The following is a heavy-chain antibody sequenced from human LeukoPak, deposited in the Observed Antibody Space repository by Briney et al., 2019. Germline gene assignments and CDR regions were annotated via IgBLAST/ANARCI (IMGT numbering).Heavy chain of an antibody. D-gene: IGHD6-19*01. CDR3: ARALAVAGTGY. CDR1: GFTFSSYS. J-gene: IGHJ4*02. V-gene: IGHV3-7*01. CDR2: IKEDGSEK. Sequence: GGSLRLSCAASGFTFSSYSMNWVRQAPGKGLEWVANIKEDGSEKYYVDSVKGRFTISRDNAKSSLYLQMNSLRVEDTAVYYCARALAVAGTGYWGQGTLVTVSS.